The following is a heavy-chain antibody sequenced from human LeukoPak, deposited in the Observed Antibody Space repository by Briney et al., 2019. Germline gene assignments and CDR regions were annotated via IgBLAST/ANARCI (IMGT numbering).Heavy chain of an antibody. Sequence: ASVKVSCKASGYTFTSHGISWVRQAPGQGLEWMGWISTYNGNTNYAQKLQGRVSMTTDTSTSTAYMDLRSLRSDDTAGYYCARATNYYDSRFDPWGQGTLVTVSS. V-gene: IGHV1-18*01. CDR3: ARATNYYDSRFDP. D-gene: IGHD3-22*01. CDR2: ISTYNGNT. J-gene: IGHJ5*02. CDR1: GYTFTSHG.